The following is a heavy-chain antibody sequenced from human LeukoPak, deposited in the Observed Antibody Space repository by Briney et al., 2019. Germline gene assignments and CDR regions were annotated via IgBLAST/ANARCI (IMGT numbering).Heavy chain of an antibody. CDR1: GFTFSSYS. J-gene: IGHJ6*02. D-gene: IGHD6-13*01. CDR2: ISSSSSYI. V-gene: IGHV3-21*01. Sequence: GGSLRLSCVASGFTFSSYSMNWVRQAPGKGLEWVSSISSSSSYIYYADSVKGRFTISRDNAKNSLYLQMNSLRAEDTAVYYCARDGAAAGTVLPTPGGMDVWGQGTTVTVSS. CDR3: ARDGAAAGTVLPTPGGMDV.